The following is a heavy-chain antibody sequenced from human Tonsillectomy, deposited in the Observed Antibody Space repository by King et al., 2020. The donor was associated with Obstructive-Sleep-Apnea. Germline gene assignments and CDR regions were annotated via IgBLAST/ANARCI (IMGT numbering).Heavy chain of an antibody. J-gene: IGHJ4*02. Sequence: VQLVESGGDLVQPGGSLRLSCAASGFPVSSNYMSWVRQAPGKGLEWVSVIYSGGNTYYADSVKGRFTLSRDNSKNTLYLQMNSLRAEDTAVYYCAGGIITISKGGYYFDYWGQGTLVTVSS. CDR3: AGGIITISKGGYYFDY. CDR2: IYSGGNT. D-gene: IGHD3-10*01. CDR1: GFPVSSNY. V-gene: IGHV3-66*01.